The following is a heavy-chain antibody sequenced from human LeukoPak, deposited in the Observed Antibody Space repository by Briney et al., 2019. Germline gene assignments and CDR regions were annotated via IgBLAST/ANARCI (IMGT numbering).Heavy chain of an antibody. J-gene: IGHJ5*02. V-gene: IGHV1-69*04. CDR3: ASTYCSSTSCYTDHNWFDP. CDR2: IIPILGIA. D-gene: IGHD2-2*02. CDR1: GGTFSSYA. Sequence: SVKVSCKASGGTFSSYAISWVRQAPGQGLEWMGRIIPILGIANYAQKFQGRVTITADKSTSTAYLELSSLRSEDTAVYYCASTYCSSTSCYTDHNWFDPWGQGTLVTVSS.